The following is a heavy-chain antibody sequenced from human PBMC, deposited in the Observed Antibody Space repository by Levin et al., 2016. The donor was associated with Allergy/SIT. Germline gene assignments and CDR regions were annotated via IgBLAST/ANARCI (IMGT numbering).Heavy chain of an antibody. J-gene: IGHJ4*02. V-gene: IGHV4-34*01. Sequence: SETLSLTCAVYGGSFSGYYWSWIRQPPGKGLEWIGEINHSGSTNYNPSLKSRVTISVDTSKNQFSLKLSSVTAADTAVYYCARATMVRGVDYWGQGTLVTVSS. CDR3: ARATMVRGVDY. D-gene: IGHD3-10*01. CDR2: INHSGST. CDR1: GGSFSGYY.